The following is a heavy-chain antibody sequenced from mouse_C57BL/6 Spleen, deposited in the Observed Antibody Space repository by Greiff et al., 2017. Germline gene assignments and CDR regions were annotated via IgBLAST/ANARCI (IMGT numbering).Heavy chain of an antibody. CDR1: GFTFSSYA. J-gene: IGHJ1*03. D-gene: IGHD1-1*01. CDR3: ARALITTGGATGYFDV. CDR2: ISGGGSYT. Sequence: EVKLVESGGGLVKPGGSLKLSCAASGFTFSSYAMSWVRQTPDERLGWVETISGGGSYTYYPDNVKGRFTISRDNTRNNLYLQMSDLKSEDTAMFYGARALITTGGATGYFDVWGTGTTVTVSS. V-gene: IGHV5-4*03.